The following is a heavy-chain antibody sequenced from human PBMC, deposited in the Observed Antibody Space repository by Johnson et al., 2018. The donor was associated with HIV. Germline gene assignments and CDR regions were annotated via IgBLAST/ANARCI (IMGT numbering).Heavy chain of an antibody. CDR3: ARGYGVVIALLDAFDI. D-gene: IGHD2-21*01. CDR1: GMTFSDLW. V-gene: IGHV3-72*01. Sequence: VQLVESGGGVVQPGGSLRLSCAASGMTFSDLWMNWVRQAPGKGLEWVGRTTDKLNSYTTKYAASVKGRFTISRDDSKNTLYLQMNSLRAEDTAVYYCARGYGVVIALLDAFDIWGQGTTVTVSS. J-gene: IGHJ3*02. CDR2: TTDKLNSYTT.